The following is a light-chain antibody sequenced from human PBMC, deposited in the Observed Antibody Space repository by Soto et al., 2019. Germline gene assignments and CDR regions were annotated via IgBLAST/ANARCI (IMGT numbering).Light chain of an antibody. CDR3: CSYTSSSTYV. V-gene: IGLV2-14*03. CDR1: SSDIGGYKY. Sequence: QSVLTQPASVSGSPGQSITISCTGTSSDIGGYKYVSWYQQHPGKAPKLIIFDVSNRPSGVSNRFSGSKSANTASLTISGLQDEDEAGYYCCSYTSSSTYVFGSGTKLTVL. J-gene: IGLJ1*01. CDR2: DVS.